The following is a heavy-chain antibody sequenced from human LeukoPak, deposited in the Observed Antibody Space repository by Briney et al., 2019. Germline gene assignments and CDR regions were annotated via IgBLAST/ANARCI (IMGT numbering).Heavy chain of an antibody. CDR3: AKAGSNYPNNWFDP. D-gene: IGHD4-11*01. V-gene: IGHV3-23*01. J-gene: IGHJ5*02. CDR2: ISGSGGST. Sequence: GGSLRLSCAASRFTFSNYAMSWVRQAPGKGLEWVSGISGSGGSTFYADSVKGRFTISRDNSKNTLYLQMNSLRAEDTAIYYCAKAGSNYPNNWFDPWGQGTLVTVSS. CDR1: RFTFSNYA.